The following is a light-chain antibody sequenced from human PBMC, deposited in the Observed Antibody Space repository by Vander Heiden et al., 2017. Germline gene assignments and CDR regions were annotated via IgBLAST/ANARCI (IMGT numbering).Light chain of an antibody. Sequence: QPALPQPAPVPGPPGQSITISCTGTSSDVGGYNYVSWYQQHPGKAPKLVIYHVSYRPSGVSNRFSGSKSGNTASLTISGLQAEDEAEYYCSSYTSSSTPIFGGGTKLTVL. CDR1: SSDVGGYNY. CDR3: SSYTSSSTPI. J-gene: IGLJ2*01. V-gene: IGLV2-14*03. CDR2: HVS.